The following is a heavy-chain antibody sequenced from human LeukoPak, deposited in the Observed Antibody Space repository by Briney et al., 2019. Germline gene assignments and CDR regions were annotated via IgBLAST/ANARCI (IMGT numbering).Heavy chain of an antibody. Sequence: GGSLRLSCAASGFTFSSYGMHWVRQAPGKGLEWVAVISYDGSNKYYADSVKGRFTISRDNSKNTLYLQMNSLRAEDTAVYYCATAHVAVAVSIDYWGQGTLVTVSS. V-gene: IGHV3-30*03. CDR2: ISYDGSNK. J-gene: IGHJ4*02. CDR1: GFTFSSYG. CDR3: ATAHVAVAVSIDY. D-gene: IGHD6-19*01.